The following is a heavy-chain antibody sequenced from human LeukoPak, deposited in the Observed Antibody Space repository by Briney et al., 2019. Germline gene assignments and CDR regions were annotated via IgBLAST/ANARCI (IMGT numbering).Heavy chain of an antibody. CDR3: AKDRPNYYGTNGHYYRRDGDC. CDR2: TSSSGETT. Sequence: GGSLRLSCVASGFTFSSYAMSWVRQAAGKGLEWVSSTSSSGETTYYADSVKGRFTISRDNSRNTLYLQMNSLRAEDTAVYYCAKDRPNYYGTNGHYYRRDGDCWGQGTLVTVSS. V-gene: IGHV3-23*01. D-gene: IGHD3-22*01. CDR1: GFTFSSYA. J-gene: IGHJ4*02.